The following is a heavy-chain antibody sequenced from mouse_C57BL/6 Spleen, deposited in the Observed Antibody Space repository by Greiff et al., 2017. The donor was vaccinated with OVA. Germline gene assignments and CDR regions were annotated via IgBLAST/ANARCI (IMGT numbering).Heavy chain of an antibody. J-gene: IGHJ4*01. CDR2: IYPGSGNT. CDR3: ARGELGQDYYAMDY. D-gene: IGHD4-1*01. V-gene: IGHV1-84*01. Sequence: QVQLQQSGPELVKPGASVKISCKASGYTFTDYYINRVKQRPGQGLEWIGWIYPGSGNTKYNEKFKGKATLTVDTSSSTAYMQLSSLTSEDSAVTFWARGELGQDYYAMDYWGQGTSVTVSS. CDR1: GYTFTDYY.